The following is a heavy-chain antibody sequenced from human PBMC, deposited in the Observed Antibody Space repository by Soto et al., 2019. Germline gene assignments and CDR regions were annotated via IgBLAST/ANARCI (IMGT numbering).Heavy chain of an antibody. CDR2: IYYSGST. D-gene: IGHD3-10*01. Sequence: RSLTCTVSGGSISSSSYYWGWIRQPPGKGLEWIGSIYYSGSTYYNPSLKSRVTISVDTSKNQFSLKLSSVTAADTAVYYCASLYGSGSYSFDYWGQGTLVTVSS. CDR1: GGSISSSSYY. CDR3: ASLYGSGSYSFDY. J-gene: IGHJ4*02. V-gene: IGHV4-39*01.